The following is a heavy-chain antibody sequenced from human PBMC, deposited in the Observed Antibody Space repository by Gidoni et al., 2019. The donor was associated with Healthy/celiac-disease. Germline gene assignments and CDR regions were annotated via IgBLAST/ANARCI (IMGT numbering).Heavy chain of an antibody. Sequence: QVQLVQSGAAVQKPGASVTVSCKASGYTFTSHYMHWVRQAPGQGLAWMGIINPSGGNTSYAQKFQGRVTMTRDTSTSTVYMELSSLRSEDTAVYYCARDDIVVVPAASYYYYGMDVWGQGTTVTVSS. V-gene: IGHV1-46*01. CDR1: GYTFTSHY. D-gene: IGHD2-2*01. CDR3: ARDDIVVVPAASYYYYGMDV. J-gene: IGHJ6*02. CDR2: INPSGGNT.